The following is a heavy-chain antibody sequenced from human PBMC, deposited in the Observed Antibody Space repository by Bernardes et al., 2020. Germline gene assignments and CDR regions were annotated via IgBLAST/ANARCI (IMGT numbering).Heavy chain of an antibody. D-gene: IGHD1-26*01. CDR2: ISAYNGNT. V-gene: IGHV1-18*01. Sequence: ASVKVSCKASGYTFTSYGISWVRQAPGQGLEWMGWISAYNGNTNYAQKLQGRVTMTTDTSTSTAYMELRSLRSDDTAVYYCARDLIGRYSGSYPIWGQGTMVTVSS. CDR3: ARDLIGRYSGSYPI. J-gene: IGHJ3*02. CDR1: GYTFTSYG.